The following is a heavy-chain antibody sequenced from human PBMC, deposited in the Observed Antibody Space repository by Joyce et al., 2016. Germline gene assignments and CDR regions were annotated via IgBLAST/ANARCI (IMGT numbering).Heavy chain of an antibody. CDR1: GFTFSSYG. CDR3: AKDSLCDSDCYFATSYYYAMDV. Sequence: QVQLVQSGGGVVQPGRSLRLSCVASGFTFSSYGMHWVRQAPGKGLELVAVISYDGDIKYYADSVKGRFTISRDNSKKTLYLQMNSLRPEDTAVYYCAKDSLCDSDCYFATSYYYAMDVWGQGTTVTVSS. D-gene: IGHD2-21*02. CDR2: ISYDGDIK. V-gene: IGHV3-30*18. J-gene: IGHJ6*02.